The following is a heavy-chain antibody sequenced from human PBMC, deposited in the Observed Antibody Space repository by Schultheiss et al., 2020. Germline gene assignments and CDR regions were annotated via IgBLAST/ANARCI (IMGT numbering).Heavy chain of an antibody. J-gene: IGHJ6*03. CDR2: IYYSGST. CDR1: GGSISSGGYY. CDR3: ARGWGYYDSSGYYYAEKSTYYMDV. Sequence: SETLSLTCTVSGGSISSGGYYWSWFRQPPGKGLEWIGYIYYSGSTNYNPSLKSRVTISVDTSKNQFSLKLSSVTAADTAVYYCARGWGYYDSSGYYYAEKSTYYMDVWGKGTTVTVSS. V-gene: IGHV4-61*08. D-gene: IGHD3-22*01.